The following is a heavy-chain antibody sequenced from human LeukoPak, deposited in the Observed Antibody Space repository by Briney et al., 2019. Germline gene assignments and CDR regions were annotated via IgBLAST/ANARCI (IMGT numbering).Heavy chain of an antibody. V-gene: IGHV3-23*01. Sequence: GSLRLSCAASGFTFSSYAMSWVRQAPGKGLEWVSAISGSGGSTYYADSVKGRFTISRDNSKNTLYLQMNSLRAEDTAVYYCASEKYYYDSSGYPSDAFDIWGQGTMVTVSS. CDR2: ISGSGGST. D-gene: IGHD3-22*01. CDR3: ASEKYYYDSSGYPSDAFDI. CDR1: GFTFSSYA. J-gene: IGHJ3*02.